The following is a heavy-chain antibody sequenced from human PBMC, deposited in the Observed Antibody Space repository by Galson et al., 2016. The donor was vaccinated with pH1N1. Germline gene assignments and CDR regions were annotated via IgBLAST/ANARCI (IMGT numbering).Heavy chain of an antibody. J-gene: IGHJ4*01. V-gene: IGHV2-5*01. CDR1: GFSLSTGGVA. D-gene: IGHD2-15*01. CDR3: EHRQSTPSHDNKGYHWVFDY. CDR2: IYWNDDK. Sequence: PALVKPTQTLTLTCTFSGFSLSTGGVAVGWIRQPPGKALEWLALIYWNDDKRYSPSLESRLTITKDTSKNQVVLTMTNLDPVDTATYYCEHRQSTPSHDNKGYHWVFDYWGHGTLVTVSS.